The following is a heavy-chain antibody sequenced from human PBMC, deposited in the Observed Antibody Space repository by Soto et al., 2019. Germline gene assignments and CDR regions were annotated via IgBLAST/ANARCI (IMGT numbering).Heavy chain of an antibody. CDR1: GFTFSSYW. Sequence: GGSLRLSCAASGFTFSSYWMHWVRQAPGKGLVWVSRINSDGSSTSYADSVKGRFTISRDNAKNTLYLQMNSLRAEDTAVYYCAREGDYYDSSGYYPGHDAFDIWGQGKWSPSPQ. V-gene: IGHV3-74*01. CDR2: INSDGSST. CDR3: AREGDYYDSSGYYPGHDAFDI. J-gene: IGHJ3*02. D-gene: IGHD3-22*01.